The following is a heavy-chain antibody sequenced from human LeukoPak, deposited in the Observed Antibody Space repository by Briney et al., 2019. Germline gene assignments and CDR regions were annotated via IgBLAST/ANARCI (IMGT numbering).Heavy chain of an antibody. Sequence: ASVKVSCKASGYTFTSYRITWVRQAPGQGLEWMGWISGYNGSTNYAQEFQGRVTMTTDTSTSTAYMELRSLRSDDTAVYYCARDYSARHCNGGSCYSATSYWLDPWGQGTLVTVSS. CDR2: ISGYNGST. J-gene: IGHJ5*02. CDR1: GYTFTSYR. D-gene: IGHD2-15*01. V-gene: IGHV1-18*01. CDR3: ARDYSARHCNGGSCYSATSYWLDP.